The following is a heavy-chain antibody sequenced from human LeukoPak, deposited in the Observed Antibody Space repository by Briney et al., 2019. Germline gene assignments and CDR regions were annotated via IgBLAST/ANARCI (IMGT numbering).Heavy chain of an antibody. CDR3: ARDQRAGYYDSSGYYPMDLDI. CDR2: IIPIFGTA. D-gene: IGHD3-22*01. J-gene: IGHJ3*02. V-gene: IGHV1-69*01. CDR1: GGTFSSYA. Sequence: SVKVSCKASGGTFSSYAISWVRQAPGQGLEWMGGIIPIFGTANYAQKFQGRVTITADESTSTAYMELSSLRSEDTAVYYCARDQRAGYYDSSGYYPMDLDIWGQGTMVTVSS.